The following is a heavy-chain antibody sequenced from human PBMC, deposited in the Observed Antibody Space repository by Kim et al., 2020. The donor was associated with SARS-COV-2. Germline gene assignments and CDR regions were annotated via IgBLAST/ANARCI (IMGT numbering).Heavy chain of an antibody. D-gene: IGHD3-10*01. J-gene: IGHJ3*02. V-gene: IGHV1-3*01. CDR1: GYTFNNST. CDR2: ISAGNGDT. CDR3: ARFGVGAFDI. Sequence: ASVKVSCRASGYTFNNSTFHWVRQAPGQRLEWMGWISAGNGDTKSSQHFQGRVTLTRDTSASTAYMELSSLRSEDTAMYFCARFGVGAFDIWGQGTMVTVSS.